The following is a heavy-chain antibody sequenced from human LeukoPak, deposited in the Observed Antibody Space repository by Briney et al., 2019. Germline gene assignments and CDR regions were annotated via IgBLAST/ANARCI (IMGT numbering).Heavy chain of an antibody. J-gene: IGHJ4*02. CDR2: IKQDGSEK. V-gene: IGHV3-7*01. D-gene: IGHD3-10*01. CDR1: GFTFSSYW. CDR3: ARVDYGSGSYYGY. Sequence: GGSLRLSCAASGFTFSSYWMSWVRQAPGKGLEWVANIKQDGSEKYYVDSVKGRLTISRDNAKNSLYLQMNSLRAEDTAVYYCARVDYGSGSYYGYWGQGTLVTVSS.